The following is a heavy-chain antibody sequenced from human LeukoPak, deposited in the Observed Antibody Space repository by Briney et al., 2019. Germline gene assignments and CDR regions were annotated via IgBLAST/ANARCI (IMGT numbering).Heavy chain of an antibody. CDR3: ARSYYYDYRQIDY. J-gene: IGHJ4*02. CDR2: IYYSGST. CDR1: GYSISRGYY. Sequence: SETLSLTCAVSGYSISRGYYWGWIRQPPGKGLEWLGSIYYSGSTYYNPSLKSRVTISVDTSKNQFSLNLYSVTAADTAVFYCARSYYYDYRQIDYWGQGTLVTVSS. V-gene: IGHV4-38-2*01. D-gene: IGHD3-22*01.